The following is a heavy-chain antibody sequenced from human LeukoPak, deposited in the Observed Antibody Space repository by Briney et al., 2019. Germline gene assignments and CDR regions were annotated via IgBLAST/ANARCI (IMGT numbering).Heavy chain of an antibody. Sequence: SETLSLTCTVSGGSISNYYWNWIRQPPGKGLEWIGEINHSGSTNYNPSLKSRVTISVDTSKNQFSLKLSSVTAADTAVYYCARIQYSSSWYGVIFWFDPWGQGTLVTVSS. V-gene: IGHV4-34*01. CDR1: GGSISNYY. J-gene: IGHJ5*02. D-gene: IGHD6-13*01. CDR2: INHSGST. CDR3: ARIQYSSSWYGVIFWFDP.